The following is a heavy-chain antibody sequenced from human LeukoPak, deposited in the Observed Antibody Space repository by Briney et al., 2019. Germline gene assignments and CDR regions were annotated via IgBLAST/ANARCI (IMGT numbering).Heavy chain of an antibody. CDR1: GYTFTSYD. J-gene: IGHJ4*02. CDR2: MNPNSGNT. D-gene: IGHD4-17*01. Sequence: AASVKVSCKASGYTFTSYDINWVRQATGQGLEWMGWMNPNSGNTGYAQKFQGRVTITRNTSISTAYMELRSLRLDDMAVYYCARDENYGIFFNVDYWGQGTLVTVSS. V-gene: IGHV1-8*03. CDR3: ARDENYGIFFNVDY.